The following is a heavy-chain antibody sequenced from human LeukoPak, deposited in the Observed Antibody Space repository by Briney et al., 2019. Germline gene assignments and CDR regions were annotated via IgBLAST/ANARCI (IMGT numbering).Heavy chain of an antibody. J-gene: IGHJ5*02. CDR1: GYTFTSYY. CDR3: ARGRSAVVVAVDGNWFDP. Sequence: ASVKVSCKASGYTFTSYYMHWVRQAPGQGLEWMGIINPSGGSTSCAQKFQGRVTMTRDTSTSTVYMELSSLRSEDTAVYYCARGRSAVVVAVDGNWFDPWGQGTLVTVSS. CDR2: INPSGGST. D-gene: IGHD2-15*01. V-gene: IGHV1-46*01.